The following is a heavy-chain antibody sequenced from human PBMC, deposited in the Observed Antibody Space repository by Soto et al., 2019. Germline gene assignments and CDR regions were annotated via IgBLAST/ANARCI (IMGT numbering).Heavy chain of an antibody. V-gene: IGHV4-34*01. Sequence: SETLSLTCAVYGGSFSGYYWSWIRQPPGKGLEWIGEINHSGSTNYNPSLKSRVAISVDTSKNQFSLKLSSVTAADTAVYYCARGWGYCSSTSCYAFDYWGQGTLVTVSS. CDR3: ARGWGYCSSTSCYAFDY. CDR2: INHSGST. J-gene: IGHJ4*02. D-gene: IGHD2-2*01. CDR1: GGSFSGYY.